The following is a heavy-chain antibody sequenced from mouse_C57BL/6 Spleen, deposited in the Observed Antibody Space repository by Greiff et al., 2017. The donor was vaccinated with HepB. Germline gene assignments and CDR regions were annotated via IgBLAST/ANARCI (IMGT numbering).Heavy chain of an antibody. Sequence: VQLQQSGAELARPGASVKLSCKASGYTFTSYSISWVKQRTGQGLEWIGEIYPRSGNTYYNEKFKGKATLTADKSSSTAYMELRSLTSEDSAVYFCARSLYDYGGMDYWGQGTSVTVSS. J-gene: IGHJ4*01. V-gene: IGHV1-81*01. D-gene: IGHD2-4*01. CDR3: ARSLYDYGGMDY. CDR2: IYPRSGNT. CDR1: GYTFTSYS.